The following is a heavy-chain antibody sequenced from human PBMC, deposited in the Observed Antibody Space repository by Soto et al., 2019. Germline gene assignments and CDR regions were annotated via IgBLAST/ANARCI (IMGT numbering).Heavy chain of an antibody. J-gene: IGHJ2*01. CDR1: GCTLRAYA. Sequence: GYLSLSCATSGCTLRAYAMNWVRQAPGKGLYWVAGISGRGHMTVYSDAVKGRFTISRDNSNNMVYLQMNSLIPEDTARYYCARDLTFSVYYLDWYFDLWGRGTLVTVSS. V-gene: IGHV3-23*01. CDR2: ISGRGHMT. D-gene: IGHD2-21*02. CDR3: ARDLTFSVYYLDWYFDL.